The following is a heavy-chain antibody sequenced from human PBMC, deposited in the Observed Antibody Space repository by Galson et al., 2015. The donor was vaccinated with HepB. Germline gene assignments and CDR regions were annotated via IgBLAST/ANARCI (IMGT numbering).Heavy chain of an antibody. CDR1: GGTFSSYA. D-gene: IGHD1-26*01. V-gene: IGHV1-69*13. CDR3: ARDLVGATLGAH. Sequence: SVKVSCKASGGTFSSYAISWVRQAPGQGLEWMGGIIPIFGTANYAQKFQGRVTITADESTSTAYMELSSLRSEDTAVYYCARDLVGATLGAHWGQGTLVTVSS. J-gene: IGHJ4*02. CDR2: IIPIFGTA.